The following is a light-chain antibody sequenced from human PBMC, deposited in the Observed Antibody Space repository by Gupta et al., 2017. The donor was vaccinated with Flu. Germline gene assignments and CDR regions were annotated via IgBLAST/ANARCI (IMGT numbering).Light chain of an antibody. CDR2: QND. Sequence: SPGQTASISCSGDKLGDKYVCWYQQRPGQSPVLGIYQNDRRPSGIPERFSGANSGNTATLTISGTQTMDEADYYCQVWDISAAVFGGGTKLTVL. CDR3: QVWDISAAV. J-gene: IGLJ3*02. CDR1: KLGDKY. V-gene: IGLV3-1*01.